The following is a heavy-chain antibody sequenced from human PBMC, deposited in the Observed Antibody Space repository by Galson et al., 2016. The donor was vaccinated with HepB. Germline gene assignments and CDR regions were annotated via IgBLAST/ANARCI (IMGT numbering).Heavy chain of an antibody. D-gene: IGHD3-3*01. Sequence: SLRLSCAASGFSFSNSGMSWVRQAPGRGLEWVSVITRSGNATHDADSVKGRCTTSRDNSKNTLYLYMNNLTAGDTAIYYCGKHGGFDYWGQGALVTVSS. J-gene: IGHJ4*02. CDR2: ITRSGNAT. CDR1: GFSFSNSG. V-gene: IGHV3-23*01. CDR3: GKHGGFDY.